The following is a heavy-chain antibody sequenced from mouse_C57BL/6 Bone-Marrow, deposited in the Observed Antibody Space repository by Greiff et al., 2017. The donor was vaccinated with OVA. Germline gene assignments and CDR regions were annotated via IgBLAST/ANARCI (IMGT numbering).Heavy chain of an antibody. CDR1: GFTFSSYA. J-gene: IGHJ4*01. D-gene: IGHD1-1*01. CDR3: TRDPSYYGSSYYAMDY. CDR2: ISSGGDYI. Sequence: EVQLVESGAGLVKPGGSLKLSCAASGFTFSSYAMSWVRQTPEKRLEWVAYISSGGDYIYYADTVKGRFTISRDNARNTLYLQMSSLKSEDTAMYYCTRDPSYYGSSYYAMDYWGQGTSVTVSS. V-gene: IGHV5-9-1*02.